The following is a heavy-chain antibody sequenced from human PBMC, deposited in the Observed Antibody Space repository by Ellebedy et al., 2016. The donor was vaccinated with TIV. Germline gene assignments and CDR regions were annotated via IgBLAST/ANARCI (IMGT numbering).Heavy chain of an antibody. CDR2: IIPIFGTA. Sequence: SVKVSCKASGGTFSSYAFSWVRQAPGQGLEWMGGIIPIFGTANYAQKFQGRVTITEDESTSTAHMEMRSLRSEDTAVYYCASSNLPSTYGMDVWGQGTTVTVSS. J-gene: IGHJ6*02. D-gene: IGHD4-11*01. CDR3: ASSNLPSTYGMDV. CDR1: GGTFSSYA. V-gene: IGHV1-69*13.